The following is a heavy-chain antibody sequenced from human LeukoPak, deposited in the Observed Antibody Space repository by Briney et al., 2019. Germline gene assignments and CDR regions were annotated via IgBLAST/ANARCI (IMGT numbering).Heavy chain of an antibody. J-gene: IGHJ6*02. Sequence: SETLSLTCTVSGGSISSYYWSWIRQPAGKGLEWIGRIYTSGSTNYNPSLKSRVTMSVDTSKNQFSLKLSSVTAADTAVYYCARLRLGFGDPYYGMDVWGQGTTVTVSS. CDR3: ARLRLGFGDPYYGMDV. CDR1: GGSISSYY. D-gene: IGHD3-10*01. CDR2: IYTSGST. V-gene: IGHV4-4*07.